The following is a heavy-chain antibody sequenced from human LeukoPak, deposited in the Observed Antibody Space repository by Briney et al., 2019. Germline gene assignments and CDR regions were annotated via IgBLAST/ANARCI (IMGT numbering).Heavy chain of an antibody. CDR1: GFTFSIYT. D-gene: IGHD3-10*01. CDR2: ISGSGGST. CDR3: AKDRDYYGSGEYGG. J-gene: IGHJ4*02. Sequence: GGSLRLSCSTSGFTFSIYTMYWVRQAPGKGLEYVSTISGSGGSTYYADSVKGRFAISRDNSKNTLYLQMNSLRAEDTAVYYCAKDRDYYGSGEYGGWGQGTLVTVSS. V-gene: IGHV3-23*01.